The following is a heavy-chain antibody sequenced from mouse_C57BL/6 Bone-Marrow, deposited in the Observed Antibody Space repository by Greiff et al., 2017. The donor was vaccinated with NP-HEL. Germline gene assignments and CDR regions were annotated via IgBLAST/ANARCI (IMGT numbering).Heavy chain of an antibody. J-gene: IGHJ2*01. D-gene: IGHD1-1*01. Sequence: VQLKESGPVLVKPGASVKMSCKASGYTFTDYYMNWVKQSHGKSLEWIGVINPYNGGTSYNQKFKGKATLTVDKSSSTAYMELNSLTSEDSAVYYCARPHYYGSSYFDYWGQGTTLTVSS. CDR2: INPYNGGT. CDR3: ARPHYYGSSYFDY. V-gene: IGHV1-19*01. CDR1: GYTFTDYY.